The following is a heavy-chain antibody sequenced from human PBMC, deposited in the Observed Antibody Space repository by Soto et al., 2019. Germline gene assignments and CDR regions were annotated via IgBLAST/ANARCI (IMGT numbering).Heavy chain of an antibody. V-gene: IGHV3-23*01. D-gene: IGHD1-7*01. Sequence: GGSLRLSCAASGFTFSSYAMSWVRQAPGKGLEWVSAISGSGGSTYYADSVKGRFTISRDNSKNTLYLQMNSLRAEDTAVYYCAKKKGTTTPSLGYYYYYMDVWGKGTTVTVSS. CDR1: GFTFSSYA. CDR3: AKKKGTTTPSLGYYYYYMDV. J-gene: IGHJ6*03. CDR2: ISGSGGST.